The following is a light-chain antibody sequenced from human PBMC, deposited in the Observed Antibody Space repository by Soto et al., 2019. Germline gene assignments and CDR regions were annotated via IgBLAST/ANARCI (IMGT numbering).Light chain of an antibody. J-gene: IGKJ4*01. V-gene: IGKV3-20*01. CDR3: QQYGSSKVT. CDR2: GAS. CDR1: QSVSSSY. Sequence: EIVLTQSPGTLSLSPGERATLSCRASQSVSSSYLAWYQQKPGQAPRLLIYGASSRATGIPDRFSGSGSGTDFTITISRLEPEDVAVYYCQQYGSSKVTFGGGTKVEIK.